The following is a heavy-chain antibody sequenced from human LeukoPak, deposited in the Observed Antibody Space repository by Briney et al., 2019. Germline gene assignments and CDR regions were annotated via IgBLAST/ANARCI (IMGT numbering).Heavy chain of an antibody. CDR3: ARGKAIWFGYYYGMDV. CDR1: GGSISSYY. Sequence: SETLSLTCTVSGGSISSYYWSWIRQPPGKGLEWIGEINHSGSTNYNPSLKSRVTISVDTSKNQFSLKLSSVTAADTAVYYCARGKAIWFGYYYGMDVWGQGTTVTVSS. J-gene: IGHJ6*02. V-gene: IGHV4-34*01. CDR2: INHSGST. D-gene: IGHD3-10*01.